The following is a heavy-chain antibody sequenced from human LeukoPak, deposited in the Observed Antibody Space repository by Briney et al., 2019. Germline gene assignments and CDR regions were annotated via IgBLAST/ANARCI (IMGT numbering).Heavy chain of an antibody. D-gene: IGHD6-19*01. V-gene: IGHV3-74*01. CDR3: VRVMPVAGSDS. J-gene: IGHJ4*02. CDR2: VKSDGTIT. CDR1: GFTFSNYW. Sequence: GGSLRRSCAASGFTFSNYWMHWVRQSPGKGLVWVSRVKSDGTITSYADSVKGRFTISRDNAKNTLYLQMNSLRVEDTAVYYCVRVMPVAGSDSWGQGTLVTVSS.